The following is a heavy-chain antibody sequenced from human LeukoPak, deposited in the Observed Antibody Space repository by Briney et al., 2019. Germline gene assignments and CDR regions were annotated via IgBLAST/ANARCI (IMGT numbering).Heavy chain of an antibody. CDR2: IYHSGST. D-gene: IGHD2-2*01. J-gene: IGHJ3*02. CDR1: GGSISSGGYY. V-gene: IGHV4-30-2*01. CDR3: ARDAVRGVPAAIEADNAFDI. Sequence: PSQTLSLTCTVSGGSISSGGYYWSWIRQPPGKGLEWIGYIYHSGSTYYNPSLKSRVTISVDRSKNQFSLKLSSVTAADTAVYYCARDAVRGVPAAIEADNAFDIWGQGTMVTVSS.